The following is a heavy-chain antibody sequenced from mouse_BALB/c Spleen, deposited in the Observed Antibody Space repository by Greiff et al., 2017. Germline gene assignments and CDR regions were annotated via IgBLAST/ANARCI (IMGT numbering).Heavy chain of an antibody. J-gene: IGHJ4*01. CDR1: GFSLTSYD. D-gene: IGHD3-1*01. CDR3: VRHRGGGSDMDY. V-gene: IGHV2-9-2*01. Sequence: VQLQQSGPGLVAPSQSLSITCTVSGFSLTSYDISWIRQPPGKGLEWLGVIWTGGGTNYNSAFMSRLSISKDNSKSQVFLKMNSLQTDDTAIYYCVRHRGGGSDMDYWGQGTSVTVSS. CDR2: IWTGGGT.